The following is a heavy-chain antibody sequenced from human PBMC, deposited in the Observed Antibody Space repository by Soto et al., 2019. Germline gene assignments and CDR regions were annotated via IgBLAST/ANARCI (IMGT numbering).Heavy chain of an antibody. CDR2: IIPIFGTA. V-gene: IGHV1-69*13. Sequence: SVKVSCKASGGTFSSYAISWVRQAPGQGLEWMGGIIPIFGTANYAQKFQGRVTITADESTSTAYMELSSLRSEDTAVYYCARNAPPIVATIKGGWVYWGQGTMVTVYS. CDR1: GGTFSSYA. D-gene: IGHD5-12*01. CDR3: ARNAPPIVATIKGGWVY. J-gene: IGHJ4*02.